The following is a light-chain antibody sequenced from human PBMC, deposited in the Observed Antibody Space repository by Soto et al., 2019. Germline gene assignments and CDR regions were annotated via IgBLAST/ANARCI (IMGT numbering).Light chain of an antibody. CDR1: QSVSSN. J-gene: IGKJ4*01. CDR2: GAS. Sequence: EIVMTQSQASLSVSPGERATLSCRASQSVSSNLAWYQQKPGQAPRLLIYGASTRATGIPARFSGSGSGTEFTLTISSLQSEDFAVYYCQQYNNWPLTFGGGTKAEIK. V-gene: IGKV3-15*01. CDR3: QQYNNWPLT.